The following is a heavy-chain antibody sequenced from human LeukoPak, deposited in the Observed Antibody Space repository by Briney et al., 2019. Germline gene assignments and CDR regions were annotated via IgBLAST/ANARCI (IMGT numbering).Heavy chain of an antibody. CDR1: GFTFSSYG. V-gene: IGHV3-30*02. CDR2: IRYDGSNK. J-gene: IGHJ6*03. CDR3: AKDGPALLWFGELLSNYMDV. Sequence: GGSLRLSCAASGFTFSSYGMHWVRQAPGKGLEWVAFIRYDGSNKYYADSVKGRFTISRDNSKNTLYLQMNSLRAEDTAVYYCAKDGPALLWFGELLSNYMDVWGKGTTVTVSS. D-gene: IGHD3-10*01.